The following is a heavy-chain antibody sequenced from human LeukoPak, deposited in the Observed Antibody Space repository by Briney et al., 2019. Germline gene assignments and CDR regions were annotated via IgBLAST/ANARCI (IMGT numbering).Heavy chain of an antibody. J-gene: IGHJ4*02. CDR1: GFTFSNFL. CDR3: AKKGAATGDFDY. CDR2: ISGSGGDT. Sequence: GGSLRLSCAASGFTFSNFLMTWVRQAPGKGPEWVSAISGSGGDTYYADSVKGRFTISRDDSKNTLYLQMNSLRAEDTAVYYCAKKGAATGDFDYWGQGTLVTVSS. V-gene: IGHV3-23*01. D-gene: IGHD1-26*01.